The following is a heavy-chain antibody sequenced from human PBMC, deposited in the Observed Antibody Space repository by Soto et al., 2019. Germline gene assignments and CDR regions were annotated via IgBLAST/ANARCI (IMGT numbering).Heavy chain of an antibody. Sequence: QVTLKESGPVLVKPTETLTLTCTVSGFSLSNARMGVSWIRQPPGKALEWLAHIFSTDEKSYSASLKSRLTLSKDTSKSQVVLTMTNMDPVDTATYYCARRHSSGWYYFDYWGQGTLVTVSS. D-gene: IGHD6-19*01. CDR2: IFSTDEK. CDR3: ARRHSSGWYYFDY. CDR1: GFSLSNARMG. V-gene: IGHV2-26*01. J-gene: IGHJ4*02.